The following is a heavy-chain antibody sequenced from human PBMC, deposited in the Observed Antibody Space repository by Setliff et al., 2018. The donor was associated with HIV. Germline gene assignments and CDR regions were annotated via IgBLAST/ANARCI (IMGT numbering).Heavy chain of an antibody. V-gene: IGHV3-23*01. J-gene: IGHJ4*02. CDR2: ISGSGDTI. CDR1: GFRFSDYT. Sequence: GGSLRLSCAPSGFRFSDYTMTWVRQAPGKGLECVSGISGSGDTIYYADSVKGRFTISRDNSKNILSLQMNSLRAEDTAVYYCAFSRRGFDYWGQGTLVTVSS. CDR3: AFSRRGFDY. D-gene: IGHD5-12*01.